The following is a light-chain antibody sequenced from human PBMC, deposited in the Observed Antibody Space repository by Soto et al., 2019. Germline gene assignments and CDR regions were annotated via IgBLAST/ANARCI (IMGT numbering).Light chain of an antibody. Sequence: ILMTQSPATLSVSPGERATLSCRASQSVSNNLAWYQQTPGQAPRLLIYDASTRATGIPARFSGSGSGTDFTLNTSGLQSEDFAVYYCQQYNNWPPWTFGQGTKVEIK. CDR2: DAS. CDR3: QQYNNWPPWT. J-gene: IGKJ1*01. CDR1: QSVSNN. V-gene: IGKV3-15*01.